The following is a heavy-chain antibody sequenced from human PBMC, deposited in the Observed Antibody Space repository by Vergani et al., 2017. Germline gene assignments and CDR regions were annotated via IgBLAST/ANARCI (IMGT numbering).Heavy chain of an antibody. D-gene: IGHD6-19*01. CDR2: IYYSGST. Sequence: QLQLQESGPGLVKPSATLSLTRSVSGASIRSSNYYWGWIRQPPGKGLERIASIYYSGSTYYNPSLKSRVTISVDTSKNQFSLKLSSVTAADTAVYFCARHSTVEWLVKLGWIDPWGQGILVTVSS. CDR1: GASIRSSNYY. V-gene: IGHV4-39*01. J-gene: IGHJ5*02. CDR3: ARHSTVEWLVKLGWIDP.